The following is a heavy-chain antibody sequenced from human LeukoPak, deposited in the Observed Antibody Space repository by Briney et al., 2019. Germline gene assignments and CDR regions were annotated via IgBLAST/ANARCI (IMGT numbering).Heavy chain of an antibody. CDR2: IYYSGST. CDR1: GGSISSGDYY. V-gene: IGHV4-30-4*08. D-gene: IGHD2-15*01. CDR3: ARGYCSGGSCSFDY. J-gene: IGHJ4*02. Sequence: SETLSLTCTVSGGSISSGDYYWSWIRQPPGKGLEWIGYIYYSGSTYYNPSLKSRVTISVDTSKNQFSLKLSSVTAADTAVYYCARGYCSGGSCSFDYWGQGTLVTVSS.